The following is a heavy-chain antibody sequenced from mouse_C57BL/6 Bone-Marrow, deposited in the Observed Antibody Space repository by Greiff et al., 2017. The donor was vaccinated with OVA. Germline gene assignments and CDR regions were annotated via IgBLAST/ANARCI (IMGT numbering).Heavy chain of an antibody. Sequence: VQLQESGPELVKPGASVKIPCKASGYTFTDYNMDWVKQSHGKSLEWIGDINPNNGGTIYNQKFKGKATLTVDKSSSTAYMELRSLTSEDTAVYYCARAGIYDYEWYFDVWGTGTTVTVSS. CDR1: GYTFTDYN. CDR2: INPNNGGT. V-gene: IGHV1-18*01. D-gene: IGHD2-4*01. J-gene: IGHJ1*03. CDR3: ARAGIYDYEWYFDV.